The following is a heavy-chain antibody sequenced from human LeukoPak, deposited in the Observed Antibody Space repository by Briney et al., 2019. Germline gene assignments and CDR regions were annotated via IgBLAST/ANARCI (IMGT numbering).Heavy chain of an antibody. CDR1: GFTFSSYG. J-gene: IGHJ5*02. CDR2: ISYDGSNK. V-gene: IGHV3-30*03. CDR3: ARGGSGIAAAGDNWFDP. D-gene: IGHD6-13*01. Sequence: GGSLRLSCAASGFTFSSYGMHWVRQAPGKGLEWVAVISYDGSNKYYADSVKGRFTISRGNSKNTLYLQMNSLRAEDTAVYYCARGGSGIAAAGDNWFDPWGQGTLVTVSS.